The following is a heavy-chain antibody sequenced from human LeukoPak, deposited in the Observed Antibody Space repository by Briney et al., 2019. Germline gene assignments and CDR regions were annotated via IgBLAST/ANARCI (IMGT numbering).Heavy chain of an antibody. CDR2: LSYDGSGK. V-gene: IGHV3-30*14. D-gene: IGHD6-19*01. CDR1: GFTFSRYA. Sequence: GGSLRLSCAASGFTFSRYAMHWVRQAPGKGLEWVAVLSYDGSGKYYADSVKGRFTISGDNSKNTLYLQMNSLRTEDTSVYSCARGFYTGYSTGWYGGVDYWGQGTLVSVSS. CDR3: ARGFYTGYSTGWYGGVDY. J-gene: IGHJ4*02.